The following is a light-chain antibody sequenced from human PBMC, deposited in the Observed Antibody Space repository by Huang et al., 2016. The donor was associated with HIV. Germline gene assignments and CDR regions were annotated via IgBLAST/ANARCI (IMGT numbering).Light chain of an antibody. Sequence: AIRMTQSPSSLSASTGDRVTITCRASQGISSYLAWYQQKPGKAPKLLISSASTLQGGDPSRFSGSGFGTDFTLTISSLQSEDLGTYYCQQYYIYPHAFGQGTKLEI. J-gene: IGKJ2*01. CDR2: SAS. CDR3: QQYYIYPHA. V-gene: IGKV1-8*01. CDR1: QGISSY.